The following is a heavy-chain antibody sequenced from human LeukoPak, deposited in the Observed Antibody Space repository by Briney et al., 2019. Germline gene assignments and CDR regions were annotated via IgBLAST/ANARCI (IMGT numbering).Heavy chain of an antibody. V-gene: IGHV3-30*02. D-gene: IGHD4-17*01. Sequence: GGSLRLSCAASGFTFSSYVMHWVRQAAGKGLEWVAFIRYDGSNKYYADSVKGRFTISRDNSKNTLYLQMNSLRAEDTAVYYCAKDLYYGDYVFDYWGQGTLVTVSS. CDR1: GFTFSSYV. CDR2: IRYDGSNK. CDR3: AKDLYYGDYVFDY. J-gene: IGHJ4*02.